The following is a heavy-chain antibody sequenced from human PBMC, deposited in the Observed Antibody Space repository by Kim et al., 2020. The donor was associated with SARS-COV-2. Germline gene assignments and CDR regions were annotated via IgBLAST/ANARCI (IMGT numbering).Heavy chain of an antibody. J-gene: IGHJ4*02. Sequence: SGRTPYNPYLKSRVTRSVDTSKNQFSLKLSSVTAADTAVYYCASGYNFDYWGQGTLVTVSS. D-gene: IGHD1-1*01. CDR2: SGRT. V-gene: IGHV4-34*01. CDR3: ASGYNFDY.